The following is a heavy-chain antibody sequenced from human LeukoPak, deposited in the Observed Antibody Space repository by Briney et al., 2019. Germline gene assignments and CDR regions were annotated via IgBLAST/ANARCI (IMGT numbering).Heavy chain of an antibody. CDR2: VYPRDSDA. J-gene: IGHJ3*01. CDR1: GYTFTDYW. D-gene: IGHD2/OR15-2a*01. Sequence: GESLKISCKAAGYTFTDYWIAWVRQMPGKGLEYMGIVYPRDSDARYWPSFQGQVTISADKSISTAYLEWSSLGGSHSATYFLGRPKYFRSIADAFDVWGQGTMVAVSS. CDR3: GRPKYFRSIADAFDV. V-gene: IGHV5-51*01.